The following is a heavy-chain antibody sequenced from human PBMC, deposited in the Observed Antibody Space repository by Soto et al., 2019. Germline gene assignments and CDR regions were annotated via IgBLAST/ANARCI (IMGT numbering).Heavy chain of an antibody. CDR3: ARDKITGLFDY. Sequence: SETLSLTCTVSGGFISSSNYYWGWIRHPPGKGLEWIGSIYYSGSTYYNPSLKSRVTISVDTSKNQFSLKLTSVTAADTAVYYCARDKITGLFDYWGQGTLVTAPQ. CDR2: IYYSGST. D-gene: IGHD2-8*02. J-gene: IGHJ4*02. CDR1: GGFISSSNYY. V-gene: IGHV4-39*02.